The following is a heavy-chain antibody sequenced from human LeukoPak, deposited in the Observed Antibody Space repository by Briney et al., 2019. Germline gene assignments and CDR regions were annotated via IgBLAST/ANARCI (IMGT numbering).Heavy chain of an antibody. J-gene: IGHJ4*02. V-gene: IGHV3-21*01. D-gene: IGHD2-15*01. CDR2: ISSSSSYI. CDR3: ARVGHCSGGSCYAFDY. CDR1: GFTFSSYS. Sequence: GGSLRLSCTAPGFTFSSYSMNWVRQAPGKGLEWVSSISSSSSYIYYADSVKGRFTISRDNAKNSLYLQMNSLRAEDTAVYYCARVGHCSGGSCYAFDYWGQGTLVTVSS.